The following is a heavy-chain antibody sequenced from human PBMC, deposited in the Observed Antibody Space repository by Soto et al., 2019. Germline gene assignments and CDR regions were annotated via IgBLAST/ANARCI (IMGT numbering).Heavy chain of an antibody. V-gene: IGHV4-39*01. CDR3: VRHRCHGVTCYTFDP. Sequence: QLQLQESGPGLVKPSETLSLTCTVSGDSISSSSYYWGWIRQPPWKGLEGIGSVYYTGSTYYNPSLKGRVPLPVETPQNLFYLKVRSVTAADTAVYYCVRHRCHGVTCYTFDPWGQGTLVTVSS. J-gene: IGHJ5*02. D-gene: IGHD2-8*01. CDR2: VYYTGST. CDR1: GDSISSSSYY.